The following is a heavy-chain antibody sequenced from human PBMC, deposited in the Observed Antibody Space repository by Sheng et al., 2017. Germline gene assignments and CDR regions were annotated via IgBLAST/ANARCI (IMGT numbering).Heavy chain of an antibody. V-gene: IGHV3-48*03. Sequence: EVQLVESGGGLVQPGGSLRLSCAASGFTFSSYEMNWVRQAPGKGLEWVSYISSSGSTIYYADSVKGRFTISRDNAKNSLYLQMNSLRAEDTAVYYCARAGGDGAYQLLWGGSGDAFDIWGQGTMVTVSS. CDR2: ISSSGSTI. CDR3: ARAGGDGAYQLLWGGSGDAFDI. J-gene: IGHJ3*02. CDR1: GFTFSSYE. D-gene: IGHD2-2*01.